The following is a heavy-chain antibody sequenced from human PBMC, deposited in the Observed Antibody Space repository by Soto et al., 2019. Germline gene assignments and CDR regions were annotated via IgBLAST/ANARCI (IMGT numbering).Heavy chain of an antibody. V-gene: IGHV3-21*01. Sequence: GGSLRLSCAASGFTFSSYSMNWVRQAPGKGLEWVSSISSSSSYIYYADSVKGRSTISRDNAKNSLYLQMNSLRAEDTAVYYCARHHLDYLNWFDPWGQGALVTVSS. D-gene: IGHD4-17*01. CDR3: ARHHLDYLNWFDP. CDR1: GFTFSSYS. CDR2: ISSSSSYI. J-gene: IGHJ5*02.